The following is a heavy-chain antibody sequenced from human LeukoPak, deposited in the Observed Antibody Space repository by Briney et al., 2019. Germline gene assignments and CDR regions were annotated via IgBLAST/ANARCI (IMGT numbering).Heavy chain of an antibody. CDR2: INHSGST. Sequence: SETLSLTCAVYGGSFSGYYWTWIRQPPGKGLEWIGEINHSGSTNYSPSLKSRVTISVDTSKNQFSLKLSSVTAADTAVHYCARYCSSTSCHDAFDIWSQGTMVTVSS. CDR1: GGSFSGYY. J-gene: IGHJ3*02. D-gene: IGHD2-2*01. CDR3: ARYCSSTSCHDAFDI. V-gene: IGHV4-34*01.